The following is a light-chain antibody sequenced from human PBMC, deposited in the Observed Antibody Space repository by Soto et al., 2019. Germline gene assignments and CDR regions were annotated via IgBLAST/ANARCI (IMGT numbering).Light chain of an antibody. J-gene: IGLJ1*01. CDR3: CSYAGSFTFV. CDR2: DVT. Sequence: QSALTQPRSVFGSPGQSVTISCTGTSSDVGGYNYVSWYQQHPGKAPKLMIYDVTKRPSGVPDRFSGSKSGNTASLTISGLQAEDEADYYCCSYAGSFTFVFGTGTQLTVL. V-gene: IGLV2-11*01. CDR1: SSDVGGYNY.